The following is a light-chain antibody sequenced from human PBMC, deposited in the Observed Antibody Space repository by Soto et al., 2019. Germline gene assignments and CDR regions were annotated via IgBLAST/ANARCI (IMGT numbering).Light chain of an antibody. J-gene: IGKJ1*01. V-gene: IGKV3-20*01. Sequence: EIVLTQSPGTLSLSPGERATLSCRASQSISSSYLAWYQQKPGQAPRLLMHDASSRATGIPDRFSGSGSGTDFTLTISRLEAEDFAVYYCQQYGSSPLTFGQGTKV. CDR2: DAS. CDR3: QQYGSSPLT. CDR1: QSISSSY.